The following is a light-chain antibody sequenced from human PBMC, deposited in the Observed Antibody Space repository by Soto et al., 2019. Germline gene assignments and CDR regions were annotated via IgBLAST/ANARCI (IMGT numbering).Light chain of an antibody. CDR2: ETS. J-gene: IGLJ3*02. V-gene: IGLV2-14*01. Sequence: QSALTQPASVSGSPGQSITISCTGTSNDVGGYHYVSWYQHRPGRAPKLIIYETSNRPSGVSNRFSGSKSGNTASLTISGLQAGDEADYYCTSLTTSSTLAFGGGTKLTVL. CDR3: TSLTTSSTLA. CDR1: SNDVGGYHY.